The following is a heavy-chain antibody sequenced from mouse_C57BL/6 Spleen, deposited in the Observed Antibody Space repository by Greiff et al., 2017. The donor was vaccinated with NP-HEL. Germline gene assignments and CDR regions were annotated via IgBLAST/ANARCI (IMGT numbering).Heavy chain of an antibody. J-gene: IGHJ1*03. CDR2: IWTGGGT. CDR3: ARRSLYYYGSSSQSGSFDV. Sequence: QVQLKDSGPGLVAPSQSLSITCTVSGFSLTSFAISWVRQPPGKGLEWLGVIWTGGGTNYNSALKSRLSISKDNSKSQVFLKMNSLQTDDTARYYCARRSLYYYGSSSQSGSFDVWGTGTTVTVSS. V-gene: IGHV2-9-1*01. CDR1: GFSLTSFA. D-gene: IGHD1-1*01.